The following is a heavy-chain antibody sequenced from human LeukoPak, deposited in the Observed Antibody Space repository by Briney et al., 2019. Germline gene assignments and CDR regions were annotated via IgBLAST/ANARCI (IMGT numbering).Heavy chain of an antibody. CDR1: GFSFSVYW. D-gene: IGHD1-26*01. Sequence: GGSLRLSCAASGFSFSVYWMHWVRQAPGKGLEWVSYISSGGSTRYYADSVKGRFTISRDNAKNSLYLQMNSLRAEDTAVYYCARLWEVQQPFDSWGQGTLVTVSS. CDR3: ARLWEVQQPFDS. V-gene: IGHV3-48*04. J-gene: IGHJ4*02. CDR2: ISSGGSTR.